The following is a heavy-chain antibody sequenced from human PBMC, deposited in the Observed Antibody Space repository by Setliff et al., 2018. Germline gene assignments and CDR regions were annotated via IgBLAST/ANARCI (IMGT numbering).Heavy chain of an antibody. Sequence: SETLSLTCAVSVYSISRDCHWGWIRQPPGKGLEWIGSIYYSGNTYYNASLKGRVTISGDTSKNQFSLKLTAVTAADTAIYYCARHRAVAGAYYVDFWGQGTLVTVS. CDR3: ARHRAVAGAYYVDF. D-gene: IGHD6-19*01. J-gene: IGHJ4*02. CDR2: IYYSGNT. V-gene: IGHV4-38-2*01. CDR1: VYSISRDCH.